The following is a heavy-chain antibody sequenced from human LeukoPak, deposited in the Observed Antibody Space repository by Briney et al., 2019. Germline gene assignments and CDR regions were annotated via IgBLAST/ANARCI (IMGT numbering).Heavy chain of an antibody. CDR1: GFTVSSNY. J-gene: IGHJ4*02. CDR2: IYSDGST. Sequence: GGSLRLSCAASGFTVSSNYMSWVRQAPGKGLEWVSVIYSDGSTYHADSVKGRFTISRDNFKNMLYLQMHRLRVEDTAMYYCARGGSSGWTLGYWGQGTLVTVSS. CDR3: ARGGSSGWTLGY. V-gene: IGHV3-66*01. D-gene: IGHD6-19*01.